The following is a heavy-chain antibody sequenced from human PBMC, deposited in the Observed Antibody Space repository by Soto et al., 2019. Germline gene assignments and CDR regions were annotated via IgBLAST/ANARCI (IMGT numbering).Heavy chain of an antibody. D-gene: IGHD6-13*01. J-gene: IGHJ3*02. CDR1: GGTFSSYA. CDR2: IIPIFGTV. V-gene: IGHV1-69*12. Sequence: QVQLVQSGAEVKKPGSSVKVSCKASGGTFSSYAISWVRQAPGQGLEWTGGIIPIFGTVNYAQKFQGRVTITADESTSTAYMELSRLRSEDTAVYYCARVRPYAAAPGPAFDIWGQGTMVTVSS. CDR3: ARVRPYAAAPGPAFDI.